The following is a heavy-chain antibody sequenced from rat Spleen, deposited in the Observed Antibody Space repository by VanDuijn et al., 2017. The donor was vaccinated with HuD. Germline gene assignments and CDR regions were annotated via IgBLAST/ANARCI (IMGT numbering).Heavy chain of an antibody. V-gene: IGHV5-22*01. D-gene: IGHD1-10*01. J-gene: IGHJ2*01. CDR1: GFTFSDYY. CDR3: ARDNNLDY. CDR2: ISYEGSST. Sequence: EVQLVESGGGLVQPGGSLKLSCAASGFTFSDYYMAWVRQAPKKGLEWVASISYEGSSTSYGDSVKGRFTISRDNAKSTLYLQMNSLRSEDTATYYCARDNNLDYWGQGVMVTVSS.